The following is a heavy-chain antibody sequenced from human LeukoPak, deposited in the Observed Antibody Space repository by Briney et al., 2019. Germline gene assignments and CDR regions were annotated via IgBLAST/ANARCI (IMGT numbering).Heavy chain of an antibody. D-gene: IGHD3-22*01. Sequence: GGSLRLSCAASGFTFSSYAMHWVRQAPGKELEWVAVISYDGSNKYYADSVKGRFTISRDNSKNTLYLQMNSLRAEDTAVYYCARDQYYDSSGYELDYWGQGTLVTVSS. CDR1: GFTFSSYA. V-gene: IGHV3-30-3*01. CDR3: ARDQYYDSSGYELDY. J-gene: IGHJ4*02. CDR2: ISYDGSNK.